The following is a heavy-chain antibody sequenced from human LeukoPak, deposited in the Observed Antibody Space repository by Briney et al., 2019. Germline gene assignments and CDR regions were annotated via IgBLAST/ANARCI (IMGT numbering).Heavy chain of an antibody. CDR2: MNPNSGNT. CDR1: GYTFTSYD. CDR3: ARGRLAYDFWSGYYWGDNSLLNWSDP. J-gene: IGHJ5*02. Sequence: ASVKVSCKASGYTFTSYDINWVRQATGQGLEWMGWMNPNSGNTGYAQKFQGRVTMTRNTSISTAYMELSSLRSEDTAVYYCARGRLAYDFWSGYYWGDNSLLNWSDPWGQGTLVTVSS. D-gene: IGHD3-3*01. V-gene: IGHV1-8*01.